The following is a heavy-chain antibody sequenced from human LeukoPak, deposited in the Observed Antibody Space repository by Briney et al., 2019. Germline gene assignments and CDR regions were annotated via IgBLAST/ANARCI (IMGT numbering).Heavy chain of an antibody. V-gene: IGHV4-34*01. Sequence: SETLSLTCAVYGGSFSGYYWSWIRQPPGKGLEWIGEINHSGSTYYNPSLKSRVTISVDTSKNQFSLKLSSVTAADTAVYYCASRLTQVGATTNWGQGTLVTVSS. CDR2: INHSGST. D-gene: IGHD1-26*01. CDR3: ASRLTQVGATTN. J-gene: IGHJ4*02. CDR1: GGSFSGYY.